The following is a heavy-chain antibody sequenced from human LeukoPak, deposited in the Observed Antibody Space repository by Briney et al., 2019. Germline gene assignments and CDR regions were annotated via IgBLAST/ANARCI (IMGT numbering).Heavy chain of an antibody. CDR2: IKQDGGEK. Sequence: GGSLRLSCAASGFTFSSYWMSWVRQAPGKGLEWVANIKQDGGEKYYVDSVKGRFTISRDNAKNSLYLQMNSLRAEDTAVYYCAREGPDVLLWFGESQGDYWGQGTLVTVSS. V-gene: IGHV3-7*01. CDR1: GFTFSSYW. CDR3: AREGPDVLLWFGESQGDY. J-gene: IGHJ4*02. D-gene: IGHD3-10*01.